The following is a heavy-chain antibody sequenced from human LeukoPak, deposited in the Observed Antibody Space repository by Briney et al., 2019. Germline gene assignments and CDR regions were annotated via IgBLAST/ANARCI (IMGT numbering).Heavy chain of an antibody. CDR2: IWYDGGNK. J-gene: IGHJ4*02. D-gene: IGHD3-22*01. CDR3: ARNYYYDSPRLYYFDY. V-gene: IGHV3-33*01. CDR1: GFTFSHYG. Sequence: GRSLRLSCAASGFTFSHYGMHWVRQAPGEGLEWVAVIWYDGGNKYYGDSVKGRFTISRDNSKNTLYLQMNSLRAEDTAVYYCARNYYYDSPRLYYFDYWGQGTLVTVSS.